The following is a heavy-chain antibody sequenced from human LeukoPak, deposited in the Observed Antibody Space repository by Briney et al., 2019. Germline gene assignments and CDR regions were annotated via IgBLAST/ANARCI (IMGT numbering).Heavy chain of an antibody. CDR3: ARDSTRFLEWLDAFDI. Sequence: SETLSLPCTVSGGSISSYYWSWIRQPAGKGLEWIGRIYSSGSTDYNPSPKSRVTMSVDTSKNKFSLKLSSVTAADTAVYYCARDSTRFLEWLDAFDIWGQGTMVTVSS. CDR1: GGSISSYY. V-gene: IGHV4-4*07. CDR2: IYSSGST. D-gene: IGHD3-3*01. J-gene: IGHJ3*02.